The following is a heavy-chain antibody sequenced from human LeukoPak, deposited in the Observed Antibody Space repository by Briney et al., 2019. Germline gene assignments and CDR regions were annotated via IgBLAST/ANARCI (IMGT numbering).Heavy chain of an antibody. CDR2: IYYSGST. CDR1: GGSISSRSYY. CDR3: ARLGQLGIVDY. J-gene: IGHJ4*02. D-gene: IGHD6-13*01. V-gene: IGHV4-39*01. Sequence: SETLSLTCTVSGGSISSRSYYWGWIRQPPGKGLEWIGSIYYSGSTYYNPSLKSRVTISVDTSKNQFSLKLSSVTAADTAVYYCARLGQLGIVDYWGQGTLVTVSS.